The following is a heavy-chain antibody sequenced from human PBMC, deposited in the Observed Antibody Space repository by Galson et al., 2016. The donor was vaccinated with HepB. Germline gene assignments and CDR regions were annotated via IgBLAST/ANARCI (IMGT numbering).Heavy chain of an antibody. J-gene: IGHJ4*02. V-gene: IGHV4-59*13. D-gene: IGHD6-13*01. Sequence: ETLSLTCTVSGGSISNYYWSWIRQSPGKGLEWIGFIYYNGSTNYNPSLKSRVIISIATSKKQFSLKLSSVTAADTAVYYCATSIAAAGRDFDYWGQGTLVTVSS. CDR2: IYYNGST. CDR3: ATSIAAAGRDFDY. CDR1: GGSISNYY.